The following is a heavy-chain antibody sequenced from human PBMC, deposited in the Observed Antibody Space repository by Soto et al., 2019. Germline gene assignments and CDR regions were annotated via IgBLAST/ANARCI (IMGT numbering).Heavy chain of an antibody. V-gene: IGHV1-2*04. CDR1: GYTFTGYY. D-gene: IGHD6-13*01. Sequence: QVQLVQSGAEVKKPGASVKVSCKASGYTFTGYYMHWVRQAPGQGLEWMGWINPNSGGTNYAQKFQGWVTMPRDTSISTAYMELSRLRSDDTAVYYCARAGIAAAGTFFDYYYYMDVWGKGTTVTVSS. CDR2: INPNSGGT. CDR3: ARAGIAAAGTFFDYYYYMDV. J-gene: IGHJ6*03.